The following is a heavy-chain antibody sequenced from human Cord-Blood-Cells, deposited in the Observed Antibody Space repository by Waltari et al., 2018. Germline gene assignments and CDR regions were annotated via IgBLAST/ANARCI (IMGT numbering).Heavy chain of an antibody. CDR3: ARSVSGAFDI. Sequence: QVQLQQSGPGLVKPSTTLSLTCAISGDSVSTTSAALNWSSQSPSRGLEWLGRTYYKSKWYNDYAVSVKSRITINPDTSKNQFSLQLNSVTPEDTAVYYCARSVSGAFDIWGQGTMVTDSS. D-gene: IGHD1-20*01. CDR1: GDSVSTTSAA. CDR2: TYYKSKWYN. V-gene: IGHV6-1*01. J-gene: IGHJ3*02.